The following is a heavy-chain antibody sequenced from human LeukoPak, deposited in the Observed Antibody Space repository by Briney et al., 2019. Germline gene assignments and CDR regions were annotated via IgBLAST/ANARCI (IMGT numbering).Heavy chain of an antibody. CDR3: AKDPVVVVAATFDY. CDR1: GFTVSNAW. CDR2: IKSKSDGGTT. D-gene: IGHD2-15*01. V-gene: IGHV3-15*01. J-gene: IGHJ4*02. Sequence: PGGSLRLSCAASGFTVSNAWMSWVRQAPGKGLEWVGRIKSKSDGGTTDYAAPVRGRFTISRDNSKNTLYLQMNSLRAEDTAVYYCAKDPVVVVAATFDYWGQGTLVTVSS.